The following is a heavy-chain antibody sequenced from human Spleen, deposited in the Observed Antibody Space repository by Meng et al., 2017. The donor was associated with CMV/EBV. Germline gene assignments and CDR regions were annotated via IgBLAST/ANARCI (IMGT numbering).Heavy chain of an antibody. Sequence: GGSLRLSCAASGFTFSSYAMSWVRQAPGKGLEWVAVISYDGSNKYYADSVKGRFTISRDNSKNTLYLQMNSLRAEDTAVYYCARDYDILTGYYSYYYGMDVWGQGTTVTVSS. CDR1: GFTFSSYA. CDR3: ARDYDILTGYYSYYYGMDV. J-gene: IGHJ6*02. D-gene: IGHD3-9*01. CDR2: ISYDGSNK. V-gene: IGHV3-30-3*01.